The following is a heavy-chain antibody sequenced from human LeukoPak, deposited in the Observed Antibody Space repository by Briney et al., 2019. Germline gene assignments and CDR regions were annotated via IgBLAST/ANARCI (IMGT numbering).Heavy chain of an antibody. J-gene: IGHJ4*02. CDR1: GGSISSSSYY. CDR2: IYYSGST. Sequence: PSETLSLTCTVSGGSISSSSYYWGWIRQPPGKGLEWIGSIYYSGSTYYNPSLKSRVTISVDTSKNQFSLKLSSVTAADTAVYYCARDLPTSSGEDYWGQGTLVTVSS. CDR3: ARDLPTSSGEDY. V-gene: IGHV4-39*07. D-gene: IGHD6-25*01.